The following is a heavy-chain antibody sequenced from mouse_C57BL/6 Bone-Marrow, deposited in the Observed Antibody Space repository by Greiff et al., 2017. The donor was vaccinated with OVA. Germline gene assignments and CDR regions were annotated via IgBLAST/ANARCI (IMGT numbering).Heavy chain of an antibody. CDR1: GYAFTNYL. D-gene: IGHD4-1*01. V-gene: IGHV1-54*01. CDR2: INPGSGGT. Sequence: VQLQQSGAELVRPGTSVKVSCKASGYAFTNYLIEWVKQRPGQGLEWIGVINPGSGGTNYNEKFKGKATLTADKSSSTAYMQLSSLTSEDSAVDFCARSGNWDHDYWGQGTTLTVSS. J-gene: IGHJ2*01. CDR3: ARSGNWDHDY.